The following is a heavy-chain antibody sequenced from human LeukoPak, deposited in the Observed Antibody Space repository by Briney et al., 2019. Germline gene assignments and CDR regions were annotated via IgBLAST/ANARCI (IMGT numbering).Heavy chain of an antibody. J-gene: IGHJ4*02. D-gene: IGHD5-18*01. V-gene: IGHV3-23*01. Sequence: GRSLRLSCAASGFTFNTHAMSWVRQAAGKGLEWVSGINGNGASRYYSDSVKGRFTISRDNSKNTLYLQMSSLRAEDTAVYYCAKDQGYSYYYLDYWGQGTLLTVSS. CDR2: INGNGASR. CDR1: GFTFNTHA. CDR3: AKDQGYSYYYLDY.